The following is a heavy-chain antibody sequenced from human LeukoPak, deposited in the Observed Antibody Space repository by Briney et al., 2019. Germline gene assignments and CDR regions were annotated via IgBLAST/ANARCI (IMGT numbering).Heavy chain of an antibody. CDR1: GFTFSTYG. Sequence: GGSLRLSCAASGFTFSTYGMHWVRQAPGKGLEWVAVIWYDGINKYYADSVKGRFTISRDNAKNSLYLQMNSLRAEDTAVYFCAELGITIFGGGWSEGTSVTISS. D-gene: IGHD3-10*02. CDR3: AELGITIFGGG. J-gene: IGHJ6*04. CDR2: IWYDGINK. V-gene: IGHV3-33*03.